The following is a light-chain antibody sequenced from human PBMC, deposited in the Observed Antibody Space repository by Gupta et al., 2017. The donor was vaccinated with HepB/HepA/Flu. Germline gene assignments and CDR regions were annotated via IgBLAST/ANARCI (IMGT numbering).Light chain of an antibody. J-gene: IGLJ2*01. CDR2: AIT. V-gene: IGLV1-40*01. CDR3: QSYDTTLKVI. Sequence: QSVLTQPPSVSGAPGQKLPISCNRSSSNIGAGYDVHWYQQLPGTAPKLLIYAITNRPSGVPDRFSGSRSGTSASLAITGLQAEDEADYYCQSYDTTLKVIFGGGTKVTVL. CDR1: SSNIGAGYD.